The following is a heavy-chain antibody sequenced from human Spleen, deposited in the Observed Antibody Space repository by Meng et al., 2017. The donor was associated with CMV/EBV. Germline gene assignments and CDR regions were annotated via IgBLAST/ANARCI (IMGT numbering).Heavy chain of an antibody. V-gene: IGHV3-7*01. Sequence: ESLKISCAASGFTFSSYAMSWVRQAPGKGLEWVANIKQDGSEKYYVDSVKGRFTISRDNAKNSLFLLMNSLRVEDTAVYYCATSHYCTSTSCYNFDYWGQGTLVTVSS. CDR1: GFTFSSYA. CDR3: ATSHYCTSTSCYNFDY. D-gene: IGHD2-2*01. CDR2: IKQDGSEK. J-gene: IGHJ4*02.